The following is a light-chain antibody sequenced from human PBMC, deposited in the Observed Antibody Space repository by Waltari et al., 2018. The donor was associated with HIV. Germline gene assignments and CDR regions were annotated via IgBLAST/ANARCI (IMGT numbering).Light chain of an antibody. CDR3: AAWDDSLSGSWV. J-gene: IGLJ3*02. CDR1: SSNIGRNY. V-gene: IGLV1-47*01. CDR2: RNK. Sequence: QSVMTQPPSASGTPGQRVTISCSGSSSNIGRNYVNWYQQLPGTTPKLPLYRNKQRPSGVPDRFSGSTSGTSASLAISGLRSEDEADYYCAAWDDSLSGSWVFGGGTQVTVL.